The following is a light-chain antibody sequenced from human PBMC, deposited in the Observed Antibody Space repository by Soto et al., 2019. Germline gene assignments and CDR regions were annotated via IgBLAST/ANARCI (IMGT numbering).Light chain of an antibody. CDR2: DTS. CDR3: LLSYSGARPHVV. Sequence: QAVVTQEPSLTVSPGGTVTLTCGSSTGAVTSGHYPYWFQQKPGQAPRILIYDTSNKHSWTPARFSGSLLGGKAALTLSGAQPEDEAEYYCLLSYSGARPHVVFGGGTKLTVL. J-gene: IGLJ2*01. CDR1: TGAVTSGHY. V-gene: IGLV7-46*01.